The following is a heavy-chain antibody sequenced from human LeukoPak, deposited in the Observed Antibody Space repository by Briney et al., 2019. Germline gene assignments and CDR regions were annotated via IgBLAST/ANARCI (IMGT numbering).Heavy chain of an antibody. CDR3: ARDLFRFGLYYDSSGDYYGGWFDP. CDR1: GDSVSSNSAA. J-gene: IGHJ5*02. CDR2: TYYRSKWYN. V-gene: IGHV6-1*01. Sequence: SQTLSLTCAISGDSVSSNSAAWNWIRQSPSRGLEWLGRTYYRSKWYNDYAVSVKSRITINPDTSKNQFSLQLNSVTPEDTAVYYCARDLFRFGLYYDSSGDYYGGWFDPWGQGTLVTVSS. D-gene: IGHD3-22*01.